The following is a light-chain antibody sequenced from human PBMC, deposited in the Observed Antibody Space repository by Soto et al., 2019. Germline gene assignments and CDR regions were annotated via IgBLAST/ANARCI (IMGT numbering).Light chain of an antibody. Sequence: EIVMTTSPATLSVSPGARATRSCRASQSVSSNLAWYQQKPGQAPRLLIYGASTRATGIPARFSGSGSGTEFTLTISSLQAADFAVYYCQQYNNWPGTFVPGTTVDIK. J-gene: IGKJ3*01. CDR3: QQYNNWPGT. CDR1: QSVSSN. CDR2: GAS. V-gene: IGKV3-15*01.